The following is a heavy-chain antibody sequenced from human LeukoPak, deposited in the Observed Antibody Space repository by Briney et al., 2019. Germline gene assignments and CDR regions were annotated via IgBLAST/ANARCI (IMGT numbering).Heavy chain of an antibody. V-gene: IGHV3-74*01. CDR3: ARDNWGSLDY. Sequence: PGGSLRLSCAASGITFSYYWMHWVRQAPGKGLVWVSRIDADGSSATYADSVKGRFTISRDNAKNTLYLQMNSLRAEDTAVYYCARDNWGSLDYWGQGALITVSS. CDR1: GITFSYYW. J-gene: IGHJ4*02. CDR2: IDADGSSA. D-gene: IGHD7-27*01.